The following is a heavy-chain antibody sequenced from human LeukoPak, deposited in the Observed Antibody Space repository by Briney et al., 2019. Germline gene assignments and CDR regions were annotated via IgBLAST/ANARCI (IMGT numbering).Heavy chain of an antibody. J-gene: IGHJ4*02. D-gene: IGHD3-22*01. CDR2: IVVGSGNT. V-gene: IGHV1-58*01. CDR3: AADIDSSALGY. Sequence: SVKVSCKASGFTFTSSAVQWVRQARGQRLEWIGWIVVGSGNTTYAQKFQERVTITRDMSTSTAYMELSSLRPEDTAVYYWAADIDSSALGYWGQGTLVTVSS. CDR1: GFTFTSSA.